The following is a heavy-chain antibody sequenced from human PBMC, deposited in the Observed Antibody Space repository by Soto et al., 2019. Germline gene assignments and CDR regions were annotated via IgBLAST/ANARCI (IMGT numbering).Heavy chain of an antibody. D-gene: IGHD3-10*01. Sequence: GGSLRLSCAASGFTFSSYGMHWVRQAPGKGLEWVAVIWYDGSNKYYADSVKGRFTISRDNSKNTLYLQMNSLRAEDTAVYYCARDGELLREVSGYYMDVWGKGTTVTVSS. V-gene: IGHV3-33*01. CDR3: ARDGELLREVSGYYMDV. CDR1: GFTFSSYG. J-gene: IGHJ6*03. CDR2: IWYDGSNK.